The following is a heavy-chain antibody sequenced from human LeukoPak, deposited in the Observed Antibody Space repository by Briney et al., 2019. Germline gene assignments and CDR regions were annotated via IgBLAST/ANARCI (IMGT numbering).Heavy chain of an antibody. CDR3: TRDMQGSRLYLVGSQND. D-gene: IGHD1-26*01. J-gene: IGHJ4*02. V-gene: IGHV3-30*04. CDR2: ISYDGTNK. Sequence: GGSLRLSCAASGFTFSSYVMHWVRQAPGKGLEWVTIISYDGTNKYYADSVKGRFTISRDNAMNTLYLQMNSLRAEDSALYYCTRDMQGSRLYLVGSQNDWGQGTLVTVSS. CDR1: GFTFSSYV.